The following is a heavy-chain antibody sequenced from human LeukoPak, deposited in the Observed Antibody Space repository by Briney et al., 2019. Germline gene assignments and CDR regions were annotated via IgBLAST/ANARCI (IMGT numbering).Heavy chain of an antibody. V-gene: IGHV4-34*01. CDR2: ITHSGST. CDR3: ARSPRLGRYGYGPWELPVSYFDY. D-gene: IGHD1-26*01. CDR1: GGSFSDYY. Sequence: PSETLSLTCAVYGGSFSDYYWSWIRQPPGKGLEWIGEITHSGSTNYNSSLKSRVSISVDTSKNQFSLNLSSVTAADTAVYYCARSPRLGRYGYGPWELPVSYFDYWGQGTLVTVSS. J-gene: IGHJ4*02.